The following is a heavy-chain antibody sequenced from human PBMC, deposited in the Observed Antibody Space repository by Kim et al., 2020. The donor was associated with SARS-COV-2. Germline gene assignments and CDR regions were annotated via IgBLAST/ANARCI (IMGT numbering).Heavy chain of an antibody. Sequence: SLKGRVTTSVDTSKNQFALKLSSLTAADTAVYYCARLPNDYGDYDGRFDPWGQGTLVTVSS. J-gene: IGHJ5*02. D-gene: IGHD4-17*01. V-gene: IGHV4-31*02. CDR3: ARLPNDYGDYDGRFDP.